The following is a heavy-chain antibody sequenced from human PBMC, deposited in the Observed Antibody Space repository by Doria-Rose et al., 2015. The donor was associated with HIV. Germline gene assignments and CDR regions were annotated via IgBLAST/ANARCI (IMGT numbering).Heavy chain of an antibody. Sequence: QITLKESGPVLVKPTETLTLTCTVSGVSLSSPGMGVSWIRQPPGKALEWLAHIFSDDARSYITSLKSRLTISRGTSKSQVVLTMTDTDPVDTATYYCARIKSSRWYHKYYFDFWGQGTLVIVSA. CDR2: IFSDDAR. CDR3: ARIKSSRWYHKYYFDF. V-gene: IGHV2-26*01. D-gene: IGHD6-13*01. J-gene: IGHJ4*02. CDR1: GVSLSSPGMG.